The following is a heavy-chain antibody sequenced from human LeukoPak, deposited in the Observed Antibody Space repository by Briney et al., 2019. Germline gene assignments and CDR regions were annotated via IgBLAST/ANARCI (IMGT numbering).Heavy chain of an antibody. CDR1: GFTFSSYW. CDR3: ARGPNTDYGRRYYYYMDV. J-gene: IGHJ6*03. D-gene: IGHD4-17*01. CDR2: IKSDGSST. V-gene: IGHV3-74*01. Sequence: PTGGSLRLSCAASGFTFSSYWMHWVRQAPGKGLVWVSRIKSDGSSTSSADSVKGRFTISRDNAKNTLYLQMNSLRAEDTAVYYCARGPNTDYGRRYYYYMDVWGKGTTVTVSS.